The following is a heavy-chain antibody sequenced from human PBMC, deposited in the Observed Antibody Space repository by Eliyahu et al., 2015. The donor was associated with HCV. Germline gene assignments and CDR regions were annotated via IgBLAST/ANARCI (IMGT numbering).Heavy chain of an antibody. Sequence: EVQLVESGGGLVKPGGSLRLSCXASGFTFSSYSMNWVRQAPGKGLEWXSSISSSSSYIYYAXSVKGRFTISRDNAKNSLYLQMNSLRAEDTAVYYCARDPYDSSGFGAFDIWGQETMVTVSS. D-gene: IGHD3-22*01. CDR2: ISSSSSYI. V-gene: IGHV3-21*01. CDR3: ARDPYDSSGFGAFDI. CDR1: GFTFSSYS. J-gene: IGHJ3*02.